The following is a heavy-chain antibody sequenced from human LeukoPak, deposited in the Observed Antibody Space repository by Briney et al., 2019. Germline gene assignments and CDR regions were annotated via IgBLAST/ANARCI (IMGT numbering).Heavy chain of an antibody. D-gene: IGHD6-19*01. J-gene: IGHJ3*02. CDR1: GYTFTSYD. CDR3: ARGSSGWPYQDAFDI. V-gene: IGHV1-8*01. Sequence: ASVKVSCKASGYTFTSYDINWVRQATRQELEWMGWMNPNSGNTGYAQRFQGRLTMTRNTSISTAYMELSSLRSEDTAVYYCARGSSGWPYQDAFDIWGQGTMVTVSS. CDR2: MNPNSGNT.